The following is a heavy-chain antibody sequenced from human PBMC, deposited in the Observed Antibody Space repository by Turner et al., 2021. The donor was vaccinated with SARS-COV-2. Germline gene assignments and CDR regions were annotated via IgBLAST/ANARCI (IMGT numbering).Heavy chain of an antibody. CDR1: GGSISSSSYY. D-gene: IGHD4-17*01. CDR3: ARHSTVTENYSNGMDV. V-gene: IGHV4-39*01. Sequence: QLQLQESGPGLVKPSETLSLTCTVSGGSISSSSYYWGWIRQPPGKGLEWIGSIYYSGSTYYNPSLKSRVTISVDTSKNQFSLSLSSVTAADTAVYYCARHSTVTENYSNGMDVWGQGTTVTVS. CDR2: IYYSGST. J-gene: IGHJ6*02.